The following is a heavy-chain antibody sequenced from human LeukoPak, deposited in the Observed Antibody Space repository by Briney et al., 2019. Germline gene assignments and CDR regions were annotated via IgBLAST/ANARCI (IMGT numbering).Heavy chain of an antibody. CDR1: GGSISSSSYY. V-gene: IGHV4-61*05. D-gene: IGHD3-22*01. Sequence: SETLSLTCTVSGGSISSSSYYWGWIRQPPGKGLEWIGYIYYSGSTYYNPSLKSRVTISVVRSKNQFSLKLSSVTAADTAVYYCARGGTMIVVVTAFDYWGQGTLVTVSS. J-gene: IGHJ4*02. CDR3: ARGGTMIVVVTAFDY. CDR2: IYYSGST.